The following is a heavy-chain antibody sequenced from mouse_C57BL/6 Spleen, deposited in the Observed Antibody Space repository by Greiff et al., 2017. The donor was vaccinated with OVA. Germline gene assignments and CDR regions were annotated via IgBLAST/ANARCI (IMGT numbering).Heavy chain of an antibody. CDR2: IDPETGGT. Sequence: QVQLKESGAELVRPGASVTLSCKASGYTFTDYEMHWVKQTPVHGLVWIGAIDPETGGTAYNQKFKGKAILTADKSSSTAYMELRSLTSEDSAVYYCTRERIYYGSPFAYWGQGTLVTVSA. CDR1: GYTFTDYE. V-gene: IGHV1-15*01. D-gene: IGHD1-1*01. CDR3: TRERIYYGSPFAY. J-gene: IGHJ3*01.